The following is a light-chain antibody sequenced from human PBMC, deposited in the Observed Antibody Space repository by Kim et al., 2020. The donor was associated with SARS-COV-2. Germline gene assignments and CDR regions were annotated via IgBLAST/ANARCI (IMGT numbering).Light chain of an antibody. V-gene: IGKV1-5*01. CDR2: DAS. J-gene: IGKJ5*01. CDR1: QSISNW. CDR3: QQYNSYRIT. Sequence: GSVGDRVPITCRASQSISNWLAWYQQKPGKAPKLLVYDASSLESGVPSRFSGSGSGTEFTLTISSLQPDDFATYYCQQYNSYRITFGQGTRLEIK.